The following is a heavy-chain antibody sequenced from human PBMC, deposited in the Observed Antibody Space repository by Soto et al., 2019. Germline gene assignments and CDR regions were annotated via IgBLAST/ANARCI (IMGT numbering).Heavy chain of an antibody. V-gene: IGHV3-20*04. CDR1: GFTFDDYG. CDR3: ARAYCISPCCYVGYYYGMGV. Sequence: GGSLRLSCAASGFTFDDYGMSWVRQAPGKGLEWVSGISWNGGSTGYADSVKGRFTISRDNAKNSLYLQMNSLRAEDTALFYCARAYCISPCCYVGYYYGMGVWGQGTTVTVSS. CDR2: ISWNGGST. J-gene: IGHJ6*02. D-gene: IGHD2-2*01.